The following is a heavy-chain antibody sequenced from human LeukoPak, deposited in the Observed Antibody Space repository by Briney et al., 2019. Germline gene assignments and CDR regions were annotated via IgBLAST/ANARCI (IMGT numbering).Heavy chain of an antibody. CDR3: ASHSSYVSPFRS. V-gene: IGHV4-59*08. Sequence: PSETLSLTCTVSGGSISSYYWSWIRQPPGKGLEWIGYIYYSGSTNYNPSLKSRVSISVDTSKNQFSLNLNSVTAADTAVYYCASHSSYVSPFRSWGRGPLVTVSP. D-gene: IGHD3-10*02. CDR2: IYYSGST. J-gene: IGHJ5*02. CDR1: GGSISSYY.